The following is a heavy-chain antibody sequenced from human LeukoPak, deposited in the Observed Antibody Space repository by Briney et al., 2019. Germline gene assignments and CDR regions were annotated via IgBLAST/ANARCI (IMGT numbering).Heavy chain of an antibody. Sequence: GGSLRLSCAASGFTVRSSYMSWVRQAPGKGLEWVSVIYSGGSIYYADSVKGRFTISRDNSKNTLYLQMNSLRAEDTAVYYCAVVNYGWGQGTLVTVSS. D-gene: IGHD4-11*01. CDR3: AVVNYG. J-gene: IGHJ4*02. CDR2: IYSGGSI. CDR1: GFTVRSSY. V-gene: IGHV3-53*01.